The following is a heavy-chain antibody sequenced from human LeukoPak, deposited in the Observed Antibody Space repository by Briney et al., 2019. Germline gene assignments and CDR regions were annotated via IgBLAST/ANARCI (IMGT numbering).Heavy chain of an antibody. CDR2: ISAYNGNT. V-gene: IGHV1-18*01. CDR3: ARDVSLSPRQIAARTNFDY. D-gene: IGHD6-6*01. CDR1: GYTFTSYG. J-gene: IGHJ4*02. Sequence: ASVKVSCKASGYTFTSYGISWVRQAPGQGLEWMGWISAYNGNTNYAQKFQGRVTITADESTSTAYMELSSLRSEDTAVYYCARDVSLSPRQIAARTNFDYWGQGTLVTVSS.